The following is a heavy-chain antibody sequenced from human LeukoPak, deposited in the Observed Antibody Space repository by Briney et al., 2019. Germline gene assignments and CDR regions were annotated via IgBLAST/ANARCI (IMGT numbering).Heavy chain of an antibody. CDR3: ARRGYYYDTSGYWTDYYGMDV. V-gene: IGHV3-48*02. CDR1: GFTFSTYS. Sequence: GGSLRLSCTASGFTFSTYSMNWVRQAPGKGLEWVSYISSSSSTIYYADSVKGRFTISRDNAKNSLYLQMNSLRDEDTAVYYCARRGYYYDTSGYWTDYYGMDVWGQGTTVTVSS. CDR2: ISSSSSTI. D-gene: IGHD3-22*01. J-gene: IGHJ6*02.